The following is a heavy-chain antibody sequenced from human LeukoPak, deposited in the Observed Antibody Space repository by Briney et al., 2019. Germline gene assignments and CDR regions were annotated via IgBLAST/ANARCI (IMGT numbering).Heavy chain of an antibody. J-gene: IGHJ6*03. CDR1: GFTFSSYS. CDR2: ISSSSSYI. Sequence: PGGPLRLSCAASGFTFSSYSMNWVRQAPGKGLEWVSSISSSSSYIYYADSVKGRFTIPRDNAKNSLYLQMNSLRAEDTAVYYCARQGKASSSWYQVNYYYYYMDVWGKGTTVTISS. D-gene: IGHD6-13*01. V-gene: IGHV3-21*01. CDR3: ARQGKASSSWYQVNYYYYYMDV.